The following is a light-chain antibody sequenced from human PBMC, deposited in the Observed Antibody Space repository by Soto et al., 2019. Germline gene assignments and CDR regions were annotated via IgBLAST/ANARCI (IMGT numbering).Light chain of an antibody. J-gene: IGKJ5*01. CDR3: QQRSNWPPIT. CDR1: QSVSSV. V-gene: IGKV3-11*01. CDR2: AAS. Sequence: EIVLTQSPATLSLSPGERATLSRRASQSVSSVLAWYQQKPGQVPRLLIYAASNRATGIPARFSGSGSGTDFTLTISNLEPEDFAVYYGQQRSNWPPITFGQGTRLEIK.